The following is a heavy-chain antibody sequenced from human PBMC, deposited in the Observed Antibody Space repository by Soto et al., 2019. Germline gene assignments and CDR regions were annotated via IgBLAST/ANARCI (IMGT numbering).Heavy chain of an antibody. D-gene: IGHD1-26*01. CDR3: ARSVPVGYYYYYMDV. V-gene: IGHV1-18*01. CDR1: GYTFTIYG. J-gene: IGHJ6*03. Sequence: ASVKVSCKASGYTFTIYGISWVRQDPGQGLEWMGWISAYNGNTNYAQKLQGRVTMTTDTSTSTAYMELRSLRSDDTAVYYCARSVPVGYYYYYMDVWGKGTTVTVSS. CDR2: ISAYNGNT.